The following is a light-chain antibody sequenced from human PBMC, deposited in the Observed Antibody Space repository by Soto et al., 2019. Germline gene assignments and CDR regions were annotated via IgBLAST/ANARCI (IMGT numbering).Light chain of an antibody. CDR3: ASYTSGSTSVI. CDR2: EVS. V-gene: IGLV2-14*01. J-gene: IGLJ6*01. Sequence: QSVLTQPASVSGSPGQSITISCTGTSSDVGGYKYVSWYQQHPDKAPKLIIFEVSNRPSGISSRFSGSKSGNTASLTISCLQAEDEADYYCASYTSGSTSVIFGRGTKVTVL. CDR1: SSDVGGYKY.